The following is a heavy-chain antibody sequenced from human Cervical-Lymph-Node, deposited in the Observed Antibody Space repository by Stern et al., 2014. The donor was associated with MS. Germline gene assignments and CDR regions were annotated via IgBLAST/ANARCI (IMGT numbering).Heavy chain of an antibody. CDR2: INPNSGET. J-gene: IGHJ3*02. D-gene: IGHD4-17*01. Sequence: QVQLVQSGAEVKKPGASVKVSCKASGYSFTGYYMHWVRQAPGQGLEWMGWINPNSGETKYAQKFQGRVTMTRGTSVSTAYLDLSSLTSDDTAVYYCARDECTVTSPDIWGQGTMVTVSS. V-gene: IGHV1-2*02. CDR3: ARDECTVTSPDI. CDR1: GYSFTGYY.